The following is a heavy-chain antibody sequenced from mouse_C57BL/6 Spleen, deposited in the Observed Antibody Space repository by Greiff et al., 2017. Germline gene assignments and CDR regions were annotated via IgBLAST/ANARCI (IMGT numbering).Heavy chain of an antibody. J-gene: IGHJ4*01. Sequence: QVQLQQSGAELVRPGTSVKVSCKASGYAFTNYLIEWVKQRPGQGLEWIGVINPGSGGTNYNEKFKGKATLTADKSSSTAYMQLSSLTSEDSAVYFWAREDRGMDYWGQGTSVTVSS. D-gene: IGHD2-14*01. CDR2: INPGSGGT. CDR1: GYAFTNYL. CDR3: AREDRGMDY. V-gene: IGHV1-54*01.